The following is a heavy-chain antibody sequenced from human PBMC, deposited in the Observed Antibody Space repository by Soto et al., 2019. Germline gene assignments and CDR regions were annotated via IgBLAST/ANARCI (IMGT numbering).Heavy chain of an antibody. CDR3: AKGPR. CDR1: GFTFSNIW. CDR2: ISPDEGEI. Sequence: LVESGGGLVQPGGSLRLSCAASGFTFSNIWMSWVRRSPEKGPEWVASISPDEGEIYYVDSVKGRFTISRDNTRNSLYLQMNSLRAEDTAVYYCAKGPRWGQGTLVTVSS. J-gene: IGHJ4*02. V-gene: IGHV3-7*01.